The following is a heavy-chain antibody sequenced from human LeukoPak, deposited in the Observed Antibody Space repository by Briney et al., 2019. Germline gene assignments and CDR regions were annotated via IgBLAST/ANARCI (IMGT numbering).Heavy chain of an antibody. CDR1: GYTFTGYY. CDR3: ARDQYTAMVIDY. D-gene: IGHD5-18*01. CDR2: INPNSGGT. Sequence: ASVKLSCKASGYTFTGYYMHWVRQAPGQGLEWMGWINPNSGGTNYAQKFQGRVTMTRDTSISTAYMELSRLRSDDTAVYYCARDQYTAMVIDYWGQGTLVTVSS. J-gene: IGHJ4*02. V-gene: IGHV1-2*02.